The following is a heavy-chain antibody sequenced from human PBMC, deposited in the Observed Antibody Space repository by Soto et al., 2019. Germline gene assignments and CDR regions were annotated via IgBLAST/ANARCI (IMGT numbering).Heavy chain of an antibody. J-gene: IGHJ5*02. CDR3: TRRGRQSANWFDP. V-gene: IGHV1-69*06. CDR1: GGNFNSFS. CDR2: IIPMSGRP. Sequence: QVQLVQSGAEVKTPGSSVKVSCKASGGNFNSFSIDWVRQAPGQGLEWMVGIIPMSGRPNYAQRFQGRVTFSADKSTNTVYMEVNSLTYADTAVYYCTRRGRQSANWFDPWGQGTLVTVSS.